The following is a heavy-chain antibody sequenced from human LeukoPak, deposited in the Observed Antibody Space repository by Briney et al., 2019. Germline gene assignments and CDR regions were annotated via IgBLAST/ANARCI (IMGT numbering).Heavy chain of an antibody. Sequence: GGSLRLSCAASGCTFSGSAMHWVRQTPGTGLEWVGRIRSNPNNYASAYAASVKGRFTISRVASKTTAYLEMNSLKTEAASVYYCTKHVASGGAVVDYWGQGILVSVSS. CDR3: TKHVASGGAVVDY. CDR1: GCTFSGSA. J-gene: IGHJ4*02. CDR2: IRSNPNNYAS. D-gene: IGHD2-21*01. V-gene: IGHV3-73*01.